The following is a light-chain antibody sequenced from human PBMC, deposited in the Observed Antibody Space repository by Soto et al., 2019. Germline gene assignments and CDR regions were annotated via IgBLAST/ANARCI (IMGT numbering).Light chain of an antibody. Sequence: DIQLTQSPPTLSASVGDRVTITCRASQSIRYYLAWYQQMPGKAPKLLIYGASSLQSRVPSRFSGSGSGTEFTLAISSLQTDDFATYFCQHHNSYSQTFGQGTKVEI. CDR2: GAS. CDR1: QSIRYY. V-gene: IGKV1-5*01. CDR3: QHHNSYSQT. J-gene: IGKJ1*01.